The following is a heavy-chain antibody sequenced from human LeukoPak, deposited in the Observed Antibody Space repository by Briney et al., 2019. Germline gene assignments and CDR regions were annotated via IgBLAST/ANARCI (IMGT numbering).Heavy chain of an antibody. CDR1: GYTFTSYY. Sequence: ASVTVSCKASGYTFTSYYMHWVRQAPGQGLEWMGIINPSGGSTSYAQKFQGRVTMTRDTSISTAYMELSRLRSDDTAVYYCASSAARHYNWFDPWGQGTLVIVSS. CDR3: ASSAARHYNWFDP. D-gene: IGHD2-2*01. J-gene: IGHJ5*02. V-gene: IGHV1-46*01. CDR2: INPSGGST.